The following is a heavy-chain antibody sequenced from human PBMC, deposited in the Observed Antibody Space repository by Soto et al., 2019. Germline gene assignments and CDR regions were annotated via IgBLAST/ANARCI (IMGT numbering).Heavy chain of an antibody. CDR3: ARAIYYSSGYVDF. V-gene: IGHV4-31*03. J-gene: IGHJ4*02. CDR2: IYYSGST. Sequence: SETLSLTCTVSGGSISSGGCYWSWIRQHPGKGLEWIGYIYYSGSTYYNPSLKTRLSISLDTSKNQFSLKLSSVTAADTAVYYCARAIYYSSGYVDFWGQGTLVTVSS. D-gene: IGHD3-22*01. CDR1: GGSISSGGCY.